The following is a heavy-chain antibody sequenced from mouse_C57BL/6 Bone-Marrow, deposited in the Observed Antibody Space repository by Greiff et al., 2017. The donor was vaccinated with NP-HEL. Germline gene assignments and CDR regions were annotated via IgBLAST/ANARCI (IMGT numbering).Heavy chain of an antibody. CDR1: GYAFSSSW. Sequence: QVQLQQSGPELVKPGASVKISCKASGYAFSSSWMNWVKQRPGKGLEWIGRIYPGDGDTNYNGKFKGKATLTADKSSSTAYMQLSSLTSEDSAVYFGARLGGDYWYFDVWGTGTTVTVSS. CDR2: IYPGDGDT. CDR3: ARLGGDYWYFDV. J-gene: IGHJ1*03. V-gene: IGHV1-82*01.